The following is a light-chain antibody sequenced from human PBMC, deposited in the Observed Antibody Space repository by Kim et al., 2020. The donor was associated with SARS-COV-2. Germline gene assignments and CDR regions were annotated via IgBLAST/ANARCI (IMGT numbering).Light chain of an antibody. CDR2: YDS. J-gene: IGLJ3*02. CDR3: QVWDSSSDHWV. CDR1: NNGSKS. V-gene: IGLV3-21*04. Sequence: APGNTARITCGGNNNGSKSVHWYQRKPGQAPVLVIYYDSDRPSGIPERFSGSNSGNTATQSISRVEAGDEADYYCQVWDSSSDHWVFGGGTQLTVL.